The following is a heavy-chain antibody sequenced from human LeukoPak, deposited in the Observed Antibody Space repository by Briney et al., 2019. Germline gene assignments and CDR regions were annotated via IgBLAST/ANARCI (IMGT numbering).Heavy chain of an antibody. J-gene: IGHJ6*02. Sequence: RASVKVSCKASGYTFTSYGISWVRQAPGQGLEWMGWISAYNGNTNYAQKLQGRVTMTTDTSTSTAYMELRSLRSDDTAVYYCARVGYCTNGVCYTNYYYYGMDVWGQGTTVTVSS. CDR1: GYTFTSYG. CDR2: ISAYNGNT. CDR3: ARVGYCTNGVCYTNYYYYGMDV. V-gene: IGHV1-18*01. D-gene: IGHD2-8*01.